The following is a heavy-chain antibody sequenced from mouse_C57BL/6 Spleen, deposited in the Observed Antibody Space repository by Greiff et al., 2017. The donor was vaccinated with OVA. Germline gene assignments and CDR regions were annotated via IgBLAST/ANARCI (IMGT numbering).Heavy chain of an antibody. V-gene: IGHV1-53*01. CDR2: INPSNGGT. J-gene: IGHJ4*01. D-gene: IGHD2-5*01. Sequence: VQLQQSGTELVKPGASVKLSCKASGYTFTSYWMHWVKQRPGQGLEWIGNINPSNGGTNYNEKFKSKATLTVDKSSSTAYMQLSSLTSEDSAVYYCAKPYYSNYDAMDYWGQGTSVTVSS. CDR1: GYTFTSYW. CDR3: AKPYYSNYDAMDY.